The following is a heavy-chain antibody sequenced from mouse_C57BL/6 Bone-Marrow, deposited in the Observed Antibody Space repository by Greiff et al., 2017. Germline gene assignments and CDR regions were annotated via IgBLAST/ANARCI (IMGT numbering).Heavy chain of an antibody. CDR2: INPNNGGT. CDR3: ARKKLSLYAMDY. V-gene: IGHV1-26*01. D-gene: IGHD4-1*01. CDR1: GYTFTDYY. Sequence: EVQLQQSGPELVKPGASVKISCKASGYTFTDYYMNWVKQSHGKSLEWIGDINPNNGGTSYNQKFKGKATLTVDKSSSTAYMELRSLTSEDSAVYYCARKKLSLYAMDYWGQGTSGTVSS. J-gene: IGHJ4*01.